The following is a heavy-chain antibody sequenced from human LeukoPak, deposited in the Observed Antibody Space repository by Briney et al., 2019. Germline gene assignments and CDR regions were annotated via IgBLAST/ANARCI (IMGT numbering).Heavy chain of an antibody. D-gene: IGHD6-19*01. CDR2: ISGSGVST. V-gene: IGHV3-23*01. CDR3: ARAVAHFDY. Sequence: GGSLRLSCAASGFTFSSYAMSWVRQAPGKGLEWVSTISGSGVSTYYADSVKGRFTISRDNAKNSLYLQMNSLRAEDTAVYYCARAVAHFDYWGQGTLVTVSP. J-gene: IGHJ4*02. CDR1: GFTFSSYA.